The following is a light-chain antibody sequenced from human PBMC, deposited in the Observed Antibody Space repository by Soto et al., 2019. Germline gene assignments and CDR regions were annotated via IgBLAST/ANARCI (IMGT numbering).Light chain of an antibody. CDR2: GAS. V-gene: IGKV3-15*01. Sequence: EIVMTQSPATLSVSPGERATLSCRASRTVGSNLAWYQQELGQAPRLLIYGASTRATGIPARFSGSGSGTEFTLTISSLRSEDFAIYFCQQYNNWPPDRTFGQGTKVEIK. J-gene: IGKJ1*01. CDR3: QQYNNWPPDRT. CDR1: RTVGSN.